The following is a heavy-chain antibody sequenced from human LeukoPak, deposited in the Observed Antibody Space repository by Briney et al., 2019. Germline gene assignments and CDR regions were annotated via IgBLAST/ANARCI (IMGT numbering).Heavy chain of an antibody. J-gene: IGHJ4*02. CDR3: AKDLTYESSGSVIDN. CDR1: VFTLEDFT. Sequence: GGSLRLSCAPSVFTLEDFTILGVGPAPPKTRAWVCLISWDGTKYYADSMKGRFTISRDNSKNSLYLQMDTLRTEDTAFYYCAKDLTYESSGSVIDNWGQGTLVTVSP. V-gene: IGHV3-43*01. D-gene: IGHD3-22*01. CDR2: ISWDGTK.